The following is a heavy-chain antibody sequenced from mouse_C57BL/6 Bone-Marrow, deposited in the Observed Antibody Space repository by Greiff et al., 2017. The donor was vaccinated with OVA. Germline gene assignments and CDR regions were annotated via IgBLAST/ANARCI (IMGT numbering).Heavy chain of an antibody. J-gene: IGHJ1*03. Sequence: QVQLQQPGAELVKPGASVKMSCKASGYTFTSYWITWVKQRPGQGLEWIGMIHPNSGSTNYNEKFKSKATLTVDKSSSTAYMQLSSLTSEDSAVYYCAREGYYYGSSSWYFDVWGTGTTVTVSS. D-gene: IGHD1-1*01. CDR2: IHPNSGST. CDR3: AREGYYYGSSSWYFDV. CDR1: GYTFTSYW. V-gene: IGHV1-64*01.